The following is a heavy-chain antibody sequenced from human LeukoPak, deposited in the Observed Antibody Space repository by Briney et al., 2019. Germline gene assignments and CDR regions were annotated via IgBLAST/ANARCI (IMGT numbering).Heavy chain of an antibody. V-gene: IGHV4-34*01. Sequence: KPSETLSLTCAVYGGSFSGYYWSWIRQPPGKGREWIGEIKHSGSTNSNPSLKSRVTISGDTSKNQFSLTLSSVTAADTAMYYCARGWVTIFGVVIGPDYWGQGTQVTVSS. CDR1: GGSFSGYY. D-gene: IGHD3-3*01. CDR2: IKHSGST. CDR3: ARGWVTIFGVVIGPDY. J-gene: IGHJ4*02.